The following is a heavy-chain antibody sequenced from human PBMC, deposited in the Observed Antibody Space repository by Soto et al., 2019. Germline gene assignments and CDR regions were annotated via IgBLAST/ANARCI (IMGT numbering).Heavy chain of an antibody. Sequence: ASVKVSCKASGYTFTNYGISWVRQAPGEGLEWVGWINTSNDNKLYAQKLQGRLTLTPDTSTSTAYMDLTTLRSDDTAVYFCARDPGAASFDFWAQGTLVTVSS. J-gene: IGHJ4*02. V-gene: IGHV1-18*01. CDR2: INTSNDNK. CDR1: GYTFTNYG. CDR3: ARDPGAASFDF. D-gene: IGHD2-15*01.